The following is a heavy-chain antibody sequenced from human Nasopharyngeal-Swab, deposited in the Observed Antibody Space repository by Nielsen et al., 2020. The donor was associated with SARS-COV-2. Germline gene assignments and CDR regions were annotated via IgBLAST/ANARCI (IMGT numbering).Heavy chain of an antibody. CDR1: GGSISSGSYY. D-gene: IGHD1-26*01. Sequence: SETLSLTCTVSGGSISSGSYYWSWIRQPAGKGLEWIGRIYTSGSTNYNPSLKSRVTISVDTSKNQFSLKLSSVTAADTAVYYCARGRWDRHYYGMDVWGQGTTVTVSS. V-gene: IGHV4-61*02. CDR3: ARGRWDRHYYGMDV. J-gene: IGHJ6*02. CDR2: IYTSGST.